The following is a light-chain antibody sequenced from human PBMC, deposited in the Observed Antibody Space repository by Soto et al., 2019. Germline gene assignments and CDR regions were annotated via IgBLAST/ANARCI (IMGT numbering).Light chain of an antibody. V-gene: IGKV3-20*01. Sequence: EIVLTQSPGTLSLSPGERATLSCRASQSVSSNYLAWYQQKPGQAPRLLIYGASSRATGIPDRFSGSGSGTDFTLTISSMQPEECAVDYCQQQGSSPLTFGRGTQVEIK. CDR3: QQQGSSPLT. CDR2: GAS. CDR1: QSVSSNY. J-gene: IGKJ5*01.